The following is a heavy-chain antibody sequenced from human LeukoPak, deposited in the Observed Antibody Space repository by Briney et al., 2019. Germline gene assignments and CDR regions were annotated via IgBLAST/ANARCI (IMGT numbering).Heavy chain of an antibody. CDR1: GYTFTSYD. CDR2: MNPNSGNT. Sequence: EASVKVSCKASGYTFTSYDINWVRQATGQGLEWMGWMNPNSGNTGYAQKFQGRVTMTRNTSISTAYMELSRLRSDDTAVYYCAREYYDSSGTKYAFDIWGQGTVVTVSS. D-gene: IGHD3-22*01. V-gene: IGHV1-8*01. CDR3: AREYYDSSGTKYAFDI. J-gene: IGHJ3*02.